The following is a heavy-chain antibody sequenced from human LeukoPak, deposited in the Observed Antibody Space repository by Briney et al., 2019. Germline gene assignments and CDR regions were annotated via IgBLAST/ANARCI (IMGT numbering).Heavy chain of an antibody. CDR2: INHSGST. V-gene: IGHV4-39*07. CDR3: ARYRYCSSTSCYRGASMWFDP. J-gene: IGHJ5*02. CDR1: GGSISSGSYY. Sequence: SETLSLTCTVSGGSISSGSYYWSWIRQPPGKGLEWIGEINHSGSTNYNPSLKSRVTISVDTSKNQFSLKLSSVTAADTAVYYCARYRYCSSTSCYRGASMWFDPWGQGTLVTVSS. D-gene: IGHD2-2*01.